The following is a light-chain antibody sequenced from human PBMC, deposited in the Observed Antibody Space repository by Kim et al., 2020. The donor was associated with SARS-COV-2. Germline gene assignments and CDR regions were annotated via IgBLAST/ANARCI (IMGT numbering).Light chain of an antibody. CDR3: QVWDSSSDHPGV. V-gene: IGLV3-21*04. CDR2: YDS. J-gene: IGLJ3*02. Sequence: SYELTQPPSVSGAPGKTARITCGGNNIGSKSVHWYQQKPGQAPVLFIYYDSDRPSGTPERFSGSNSGNTATLTISRVEAGDEADYYCQVWDSSSDHPGVFGGGTRLTVL. CDR1: NIGSKS.